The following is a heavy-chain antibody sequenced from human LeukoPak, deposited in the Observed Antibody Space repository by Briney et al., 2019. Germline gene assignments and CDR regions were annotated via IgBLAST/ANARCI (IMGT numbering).Heavy chain of an antibody. D-gene: IGHD1-26*01. CDR2: ISSSSSYI. Sequence: GGSLRLSCAASGFTFNSYSMNWVRQAPGKGLEWVTSISSSSSYIYYADSVKGRFTISRDNAKNSLYLQMNSLRAEDTAVYYCVRDKGEEFHDAFYIWGQGTMVTVSS. CDR3: VRDKGEEFHDAFYI. V-gene: IGHV3-21*01. CDR1: GFTFNSYS. J-gene: IGHJ3*02.